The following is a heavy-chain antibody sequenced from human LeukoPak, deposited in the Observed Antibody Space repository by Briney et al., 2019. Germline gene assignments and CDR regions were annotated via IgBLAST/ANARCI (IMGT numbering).Heavy chain of an antibody. Sequence: PGGSLRLSCAASGFTFSSYSMNWVRQAPGKGLEWVSSISSSSSYIYYADSVKGRFTISRDNAKNSLYLQMNSLRAEDTAVYYCAAVTPGSKYSGSYGYWGQGTLVTVSP. CDR3: AAVTPGSKYSGSYGY. J-gene: IGHJ4*02. V-gene: IGHV3-21*01. D-gene: IGHD1-26*01. CDR2: ISSSSSYI. CDR1: GFTFSSYS.